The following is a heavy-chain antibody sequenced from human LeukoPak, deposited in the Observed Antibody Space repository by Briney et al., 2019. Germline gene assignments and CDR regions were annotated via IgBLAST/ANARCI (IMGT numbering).Heavy chain of an antibody. CDR2: INHSGST. CDR1: GFTFSSYE. Sequence: PGGSLRLSCAASGFTFSSYEMNWIRQPPGKGLEWIGEINHSGSTNYNPSLKSRVTISVDTSKNQFSLKLSSVTAADTAVYYCARDQNNDYGDFYFDYWGQGTPVTVSS. D-gene: IGHD4-17*01. V-gene: IGHV4-34*01. CDR3: ARDQNNDYGDFYFDY. J-gene: IGHJ4*02.